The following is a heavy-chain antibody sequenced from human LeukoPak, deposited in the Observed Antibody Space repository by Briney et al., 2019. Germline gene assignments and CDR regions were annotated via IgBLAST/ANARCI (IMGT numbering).Heavy chain of an antibody. CDR2: FNPDSGGT. V-gene: IGHV1-2*02. J-gene: IGHJ4*02. CDR3: ARQQQLLDY. D-gene: IGHD6-13*01. CDR1: GYTFTGYY. Sequence: VASVKVSCKASGYTFTGYYMHWVRQAPGQGLEWMGWFNPDSGGTHYAQKFQGRVTMTRDTSISTAYMELNRPRSDDTAVYYCARQQQLLDYWGQGTLVTVSS.